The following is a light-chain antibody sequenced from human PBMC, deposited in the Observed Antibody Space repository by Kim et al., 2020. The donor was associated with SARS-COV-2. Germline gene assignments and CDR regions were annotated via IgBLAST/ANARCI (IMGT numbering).Light chain of an antibody. Sequence: QSMLTQPPSASGTPGQRVTISCSGGWSNIGSNYVYWYQQFPGTAPKLLIYRNDQRPSGVADRFSGSKSGTSASLAISGLRSEDEADYHCAAWDDSLSGVLFGGGTQLTVL. CDR1: WSNIGSNY. J-gene: IGLJ2*01. CDR3: AAWDDSLSGVL. CDR2: RND. V-gene: IGLV1-47*01.